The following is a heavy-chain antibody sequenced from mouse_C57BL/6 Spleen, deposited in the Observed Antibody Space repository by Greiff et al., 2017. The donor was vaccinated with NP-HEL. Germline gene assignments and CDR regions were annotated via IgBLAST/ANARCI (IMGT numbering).Heavy chain of an antibody. CDR3: ARFGYIYDFDY. J-gene: IGHJ2*01. Sequence: VKLQESGAELMKPGASVTLSCNATGFTFTGYCIDWVKQRPGHGLEWIGEILPGSGSTNYNEKFKGQATFTADKFSNTAYMQLSSLTTEDYAIYYCARFGYIYDFDYWGQGTTLTVSS. CDR2: ILPGSGST. D-gene: IGHD2-2*01. V-gene: IGHV1-9*01. CDR1: GFTFTGYC.